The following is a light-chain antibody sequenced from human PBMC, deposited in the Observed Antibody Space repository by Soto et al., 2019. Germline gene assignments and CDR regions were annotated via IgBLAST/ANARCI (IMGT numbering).Light chain of an antibody. J-gene: IGLJ2*01. Sequence: QSALTQPPSASGSPGQAVTISCTGTSSDVGGYNYVSWYQQHPGKAPKLMIYEVSKRPSGVPDRFSGSKSANTASLTVSGLQAEDEADYYCSAYAGSNNWVVFGGGTKVTVL. CDR2: EVS. CDR3: SAYAGSNNWVV. CDR1: SSDVGGYNY. V-gene: IGLV2-8*01.